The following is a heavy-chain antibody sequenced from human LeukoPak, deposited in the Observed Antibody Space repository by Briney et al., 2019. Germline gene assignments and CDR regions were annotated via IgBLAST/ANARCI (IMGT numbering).Heavy chain of an antibody. V-gene: IGHV1-8*01. D-gene: IGHD3-22*01. J-gene: IGHJ4*02. CDR1: GYTFTTYD. Sequence: ASVKVSCKTSGYTFTTYDINWVRQATGQGLEWMGWMNPNSGNTGYVQKFQGRVTMTRDTSINTAYMELSSLRSEDTAVYYCARGPHYYDTSGHDSRFDYWGQGTLVTVSS. CDR2: MNPNSGNT. CDR3: ARGPHYYDTSGHDSRFDY.